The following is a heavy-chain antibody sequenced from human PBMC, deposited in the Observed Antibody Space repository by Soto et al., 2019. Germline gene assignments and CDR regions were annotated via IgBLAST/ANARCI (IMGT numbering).Heavy chain of an antibody. CDR2: VSGHNGDT. CDR3: ARDWWGVDRHIDSNWFDP. D-gene: IGHD5-12*01. Sequence: QAQLVQSGAEVQKPGASVKVSCRGSGFIFTSYIISWVRQAPGQGLERMGWVSGHNGDTHYAQKFQGRVTMTTDTLTSTAYMELRSLRSDDTAVYYCARDWWGVDRHIDSNWFDPWGQGTLVTVSS. V-gene: IGHV1-18*04. J-gene: IGHJ5*02. CDR1: GFIFTSYI.